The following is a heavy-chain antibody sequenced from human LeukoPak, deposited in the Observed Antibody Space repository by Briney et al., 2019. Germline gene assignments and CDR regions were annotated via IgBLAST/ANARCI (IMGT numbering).Heavy chain of an antibody. Sequence: AGGSLRLSCAASGFTVSSDYMSWVRQAPGKGLEWVSVIYSGGSTYYADSVKGRFTISRDNSKNTLYLQLNSLRAEDTAVYYCAKAPPYYYDSSGYYGGSFVDYWGQGTLVTVSS. CDR2: IYSGGST. J-gene: IGHJ4*02. D-gene: IGHD3-22*01. CDR3: AKAPPYYYDSSGYYGGSFVDY. V-gene: IGHV3-66*01. CDR1: GFTVSSDY.